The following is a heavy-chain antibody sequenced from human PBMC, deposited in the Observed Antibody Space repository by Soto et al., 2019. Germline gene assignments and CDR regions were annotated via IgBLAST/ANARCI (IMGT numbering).Heavy chain of an antibody. J-gene: IGHJ6*02. CDR2: TYYRSKWYN. CDR3: ARGLEPNILTLHYYYGMDV. D-gene: IGHD3-9*01. CDR1: GDSVSSNSAA. Sequence: SQTLSLTCAISGDSVSSNSAAWNWIRQSPSRGLEWLGRTYYRSKWYNDYAVSVKSRITINPDTSKNQFSLKLSSVTAADSAVYFCARGLEPNILTLHYYYGMDVWGQGFTVTVSS. V-gene: IGHV6-1*01.